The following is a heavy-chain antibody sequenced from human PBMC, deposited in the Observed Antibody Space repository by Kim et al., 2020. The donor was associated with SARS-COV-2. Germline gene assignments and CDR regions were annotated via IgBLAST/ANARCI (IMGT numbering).Heavy chain of an antibody. V-gene: IGHV3-30*18. D-gene: IGHD3-22*01. J-gene: IGHJ6*02. CDR3: AKERNGYSSHYYDMDV. CDR1: GFTFSSYG. CDR2: ISYDGSNK. Sequence: GGSLRLSCVASGFTFSSYGIHWVRQAPGKGLEWVAVISYDGSNKYYIDSVKGRFTISRDNSKNTLYLQMNSLRAEDTAVYYCAKERNGYSSHYYDMDVWGQGTTVTVSS.